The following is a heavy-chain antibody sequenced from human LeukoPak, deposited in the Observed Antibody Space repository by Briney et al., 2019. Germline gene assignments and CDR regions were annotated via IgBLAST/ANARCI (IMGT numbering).Heavy chain of an antibody. Sequence: ASVKVSCKASGYTFTNYGITWVRQATGQGLEWMGWMNPNSGNTGYAQKFQGRVTITRNTSISTAYMELSSLRSEDTAVYYCARGRHILTGYYAFDIWGQGTMVTVSS. CDR3: ARGRHILTGYYAFDI. J-gene: IGHJ3*02. V-gene: IGHV1-8*03. CDR1: GYTFTNYG. CDR2: MNPNSGNT. D-gene: IGHD3-9*01.